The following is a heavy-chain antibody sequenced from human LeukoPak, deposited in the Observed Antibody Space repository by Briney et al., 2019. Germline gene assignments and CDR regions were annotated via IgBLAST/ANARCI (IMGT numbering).Heavy chain of an antibody. CDR3: AKDRSGLELDY. Sequence: GGSLRLSCAASGFTFSSHAMSWVRQAPGKGLEWVSTISDSGGSTYYADSVKGRFTISRDNSKNTLYLQMNSLRAEDTAVYYCAKDRSGLELDYWGQGTLVTVSS. D-gene: IGHD3-10*01. CDR2: ISDSGGST. J-gene: IGHJ4*02. V-gene: IGHV3-23*01. CDR1: GFTFSSHA.